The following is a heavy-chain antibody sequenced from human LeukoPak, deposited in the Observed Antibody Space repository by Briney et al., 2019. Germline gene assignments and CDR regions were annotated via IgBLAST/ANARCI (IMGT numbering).Heavy chain of an antibody. Sequence: GGSLRLSCAASGFTFSSYSMNWVRQAPGKGLEWVSSISSSSSYIYYADSVKGRFTISRDNAKNTLYLQMNSLRAEDTAVYYCARGYSSGLHFDYWGQGTLVTVSS. CDR3: ARGYSSGLHFDY. CDR1: GFTFSSYS. V-gene: IGHV3-21*01. CDR2: ISSSSSYI. J-gene: IGHJ4*02. D-gene: IGHD6-19*01.